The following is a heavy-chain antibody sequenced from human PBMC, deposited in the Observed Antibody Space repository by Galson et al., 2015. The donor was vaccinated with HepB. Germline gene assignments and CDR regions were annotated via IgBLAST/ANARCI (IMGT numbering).Heavy chain of an antibody. CDR2: IMPDGSKN. J-gene: IGHJ4*02. D-gene: IGHD3-22*01. CDR1: GFTFSQYW. Sequence: SLRLSCAASGFTFSQYWMSWVRQAPGKGLEWVASIMPDGSKNYLVDSMRGRLTISRDNAKNSLYLQLNTLRVEDTAVYYCVRLGDRSGYYDYWGQGTLVTVSS. CDR3: VRLGDRSGYYDY. V-gene: IGHV3-7*03.